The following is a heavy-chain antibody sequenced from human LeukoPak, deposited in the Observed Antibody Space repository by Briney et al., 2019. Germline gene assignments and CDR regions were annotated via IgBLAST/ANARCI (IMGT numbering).Heavy chain of an antibody. CDR1: GFTFSSYA. Sequence: PGGSLRLSCAASGFTFSSYAMHWVRQAPGKGLEWVAVISYDGSNKYYADSVKGRFTISRDNSKDTFYLQMNSLRAEDTAVYYCARDLGTKVTPYYYYGMDVWGQGTTITVSS. CDR3: ARDLGTKVTPYYYYGMDV. CDR2: ISYDGSNK. V-gene: IGHV3-30*04. J-gene: IGHJ6*02. D-gene: IGHD2-21*02.